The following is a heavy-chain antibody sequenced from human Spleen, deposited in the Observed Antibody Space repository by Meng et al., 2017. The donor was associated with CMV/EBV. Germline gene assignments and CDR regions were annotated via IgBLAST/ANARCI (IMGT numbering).Heavy chain of an antibody. Sequence: GESLKISCAASGFSFSSSSMNWVRQAPGKGLEWVANIKEDGSEKYYVDSVKGRFTISRDKAKNSLYLQMNSLRAEDTAVYYCASGPGVYYFDYWGQGTLVTVSS. J-gene: IGHJ4*02. CDR2: IKEDGSEK. V-gene: IGHV3-7*01. CDR1: GFSFSSSS. D-gene: IGHD3-10*01. CDR3: ASGPGVYYFDY.